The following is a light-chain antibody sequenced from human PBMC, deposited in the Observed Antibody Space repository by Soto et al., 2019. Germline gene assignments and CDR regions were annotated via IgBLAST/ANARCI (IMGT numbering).Light chain of an antibody. V-gene: IGLV2-23*02. CDR2: EVN. Sequence: QSALTQAASVSGSPGQSITISCTGTSSDVGSYNLVSWYQQHPGKAPKLMIYEVNKRPSGLSNRFSGSKSGNTASLIISGRHAADEADYYCCSYSGRRTPVIFGTGTKLTVL. CDR1: SSDVGSYNL. CDR3: CSYSGRRTPVI. J-gene: IGLJ1*01.